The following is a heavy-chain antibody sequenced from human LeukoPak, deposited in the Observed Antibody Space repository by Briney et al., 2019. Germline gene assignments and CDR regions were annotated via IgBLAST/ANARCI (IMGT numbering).Heavy chain of an antibody. V-gene: IGHV3-23*01. J-gene: IGHJ3*02. CDR1: GFTFSDYA. D-gene: IGHD1-26*01. CDR2: IGGSGDRI. CDR3: AKDPFSGRMGAFDI. Sequence: PGGSLRLSCAASGFTFSDYAMSWVRQAPGKGLEWVSVIGGSGDRIYYADSVKGRFTISRDNSKNTLYLQMNSLRAEDTAVYYCAKDPFSGRMGAFDIWGQGTMVTVSS.